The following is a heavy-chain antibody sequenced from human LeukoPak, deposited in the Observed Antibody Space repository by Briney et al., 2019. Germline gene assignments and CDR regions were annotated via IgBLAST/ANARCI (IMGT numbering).Heavy chain of an antibody. Sequence: AGSVKVSCKASGYTFIDYYMHWVRQAPGQGLEWMGWINTKSGDTSYAQKFQGRVTMTKDTSISTAYMELSSLRPDDTAAYYCARDPRILAVAGPYYFDHWGQGTLVTCST. V-gene: IGHV1-2*02. CDR1: GYTFIDYY. CDR3: ARDPRILAVAGPYYFDH. CDR2: INTKSGDT. D-gene: IGHD6-19*01. J-gene: IGHJ4*02.